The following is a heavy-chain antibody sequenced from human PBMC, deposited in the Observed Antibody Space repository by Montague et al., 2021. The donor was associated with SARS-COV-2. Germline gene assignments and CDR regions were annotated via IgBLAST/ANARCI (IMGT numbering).Heavy chain of an antibody. D-gene: IGHD3-10*01. CDR1: GLTFRSYW. Sequence: SRRFSCAASGLTFRSYWMHWVRQVPGRGLVWVSRIRPDGTSTHYSASVKGRFIISRDNAKNTLSLEMTNLRVDDTAIYFCVRPLWFGDSDYYFESWGQGTLVSVSS. J-gene: IGHJ4*02. V-gene: IGHV3-74*01. CDR2: IRPDGTST. CDR3: VRPLWFGDSDYYFES.